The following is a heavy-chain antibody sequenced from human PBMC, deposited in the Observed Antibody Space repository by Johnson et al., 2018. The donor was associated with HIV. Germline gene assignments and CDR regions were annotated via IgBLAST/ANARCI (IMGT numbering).Heavy chain of an antibody. V-gene: IGHV3-53*01. CDR3: ARLRQEANCRGDCHWAI. CDR1: GFTVSSNY. J-gene: IGHJ3*02. Sequence: VQLVESGGGLIQPGGSLRLSCAASGFTVSSNYMSWVRQAPRKGLEWVALLYRDGTTYYADSVNGRFVISRDDSKNTLYLYMSSLSAEDTAVYYCARLRQEANCRGDCHWAIWGQGTLVTVSS. CDR2: LYRDGTT. D-gene: IGHD2-21*02.